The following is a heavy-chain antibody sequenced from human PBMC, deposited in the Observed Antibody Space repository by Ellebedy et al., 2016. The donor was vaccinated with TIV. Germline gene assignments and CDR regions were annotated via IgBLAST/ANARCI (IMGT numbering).Heavy chain of an antibody. CDR2: IVGSGGSR. V-gene: IGHV3-23*01. J-gene: IGHJ4*02. D-gene: IGHD3-22*01. CDR1: GFSFSSYA. CDR3: AKGRGGGSDSSAPRYYFDY. Sequence: PGGSLRLSCAASGFSFSSYAMSWVRQAPGKGLEWVSGIVGSGGSRYADSVKGRFTISRDNSKSTLDLQMSSLRAEDTAVYYCAKGRGGGSDSSAPRYYFDYWGLGTLVTVSS.